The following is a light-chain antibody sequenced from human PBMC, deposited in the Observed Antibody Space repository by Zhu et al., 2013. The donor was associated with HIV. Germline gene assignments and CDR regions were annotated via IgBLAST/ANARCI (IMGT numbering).Light chain of an antibody. V-gene: IGKV1-5*01. J-gene: IGKJ4*01. CDR2: DAS. Sequence: DIQMTQSPSTLSASVGDRVTITCRASQSISSWLAWYQQKPGKAPKVLIYDASSLESGVPSRFGGSGYGTEFTLTITRLQPEDFATYFCLQSDSPPLTFGGGTKVEI. CDR1: QSISSW. CDR3: LQSDSPPLT.